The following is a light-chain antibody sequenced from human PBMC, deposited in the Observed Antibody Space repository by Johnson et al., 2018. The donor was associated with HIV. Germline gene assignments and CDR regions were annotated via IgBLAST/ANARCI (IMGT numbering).Light chain of an antibody. CDR2: DND. J-gene: IGLJ1*01. CDR3: GTWETILSAGLLDV. CDR1: SSNIGNNY. Sequence: QPVLTQPPSVSAAPGQTVTISCSGSSSNIGNNYVSWYHHLPGTAPKLLIYDNDKRPSGTPDRFSGSKSATSATLGITGLQTGDEAGYYCGTWETILSAGLLDVFGPVTKVTFL. V-gene: IGLV1-51*01.